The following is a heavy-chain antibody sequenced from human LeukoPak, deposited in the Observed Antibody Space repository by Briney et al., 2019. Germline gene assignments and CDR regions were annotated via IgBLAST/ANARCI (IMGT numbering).Heavy chain of an antibody. V-gene: IGHV3-30*18. J-gene: IGHJ4*02. CDR2: ISYDGSNK. CDR3: AKIPVPASSSWYDY. CDR1: GFTFSSYG. D-gene: IGHD6-13*01. Sequence: GRSLRLSCAASGFTFSSYGMHWVRQAPGKGLEWVAVISYDGSNKYYADSVKGRFTISRDNSKNTLYLQMNSLRAEDTAVYYCAKIPVPASSSWYDYWGQGTLVTVSS.